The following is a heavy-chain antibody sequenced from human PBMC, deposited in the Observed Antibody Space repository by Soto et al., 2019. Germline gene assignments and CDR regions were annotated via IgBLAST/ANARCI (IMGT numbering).Heavy chain of an antibody. D-gene: IGHD6-6*01. J-gene: IGHJ6*03. CDR2: ISSSSSTI. CDR1: GFTFSSYS. V-gene: IGHV3-48*01. CDR3: ARPSSSSGSYYYYYMDV. Sequence: GGSLRLSCAASGFTFSSYSMNWVRQAPGKGLEWVSYISSSSSTIYYADPVKGRFTISRDNAKNSLYLQMNSLRAEDTAVYYCARPSSSSGSYYYYYMDVWGKGTTVTVSS.